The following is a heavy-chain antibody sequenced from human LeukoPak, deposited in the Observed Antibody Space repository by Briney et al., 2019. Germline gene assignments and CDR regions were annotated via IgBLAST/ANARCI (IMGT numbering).Heavy chain of an antibody. V-gene: IGHV4-39*01. CDR3: VQHSYGPSRVY. D-gene: IGHD5-18*01. CDR1: GGSISSSSYY. J-gene: IGHJ4*02. CDR2: IYYTGNT. Sequence: SETLSLTCTVSGGSISSSSYYWGWIRQPPGKGLEWIGNIYYTGNTYYNPSLKSRVTISVDTSKNQFSLKLSSVTAADTAVYYCVQHSYGPSRVYWGQGTLATVSS.